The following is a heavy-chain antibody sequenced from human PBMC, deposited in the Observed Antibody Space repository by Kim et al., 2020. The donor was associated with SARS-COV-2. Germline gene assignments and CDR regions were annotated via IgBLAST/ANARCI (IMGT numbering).Heavy chain of an antibody. Sequence: ASVKVSCKASGYTFTSYDINWVRQATGQGLEWMGWMNPNSGNTGYAQKFQGRVTMTRNTSISTAYMELSSLRSEDTAVYYCARGGVLRYFDWLLYPYYYYGMDVWGQGTTVTVSS. CDR1: GYTFTSYD. CDR3: ARGGVLRYFDWLLYPYYYYGMDV. CDR2: MNPNSGNT. J-gene: IGHJ6*02. D-gene: IGHD3-9*01. V-gene: IGHV1-8*01.